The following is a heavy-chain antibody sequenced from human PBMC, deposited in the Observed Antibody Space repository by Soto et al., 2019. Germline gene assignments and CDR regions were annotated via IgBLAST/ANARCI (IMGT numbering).Heavy chain of an antibody. D-gene: IGHD2-8*01. J-gene: IGHJ4*02. V-gene: IGHV1-18*01. CDR3: ARARDHCTLVRALDY. Sequence: ASVKVSCKASGYTFTSYGISWVRQAPGQGLEWMGWVSAYNGNTNYAQKLQGRVTMTTDTSTSTAYMELRSLRSDDTAVYYCARARDHCTLVRALDYWGQGTLVTVSS. CDR1: GYTFTSYG. CDR2: VSAYNGNT.